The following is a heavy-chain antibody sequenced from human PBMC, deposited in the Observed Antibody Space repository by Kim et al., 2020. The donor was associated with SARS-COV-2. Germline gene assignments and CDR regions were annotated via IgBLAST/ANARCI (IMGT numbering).Heavy chain of an antibody. CDR2: ISSSGSTI. J-gene: IGHJ2*01. D-gene: IGHD6-19*01. V-gene: IGHV3-48*03. CDR1: GFTFSSYE. CDR3: ARTTGGRQWLVRPPWYFGL. Sequence: GGSLRLSCAASGFTFSSYEMNWVRQAPGKGLEWVSYISSSGSTIYYADSVKGRSTISRDNAKNSLYLQMNSLRAEDTAVYYCARTTGGRQWLVRPPWYFGLWRRDTLLTVSS.